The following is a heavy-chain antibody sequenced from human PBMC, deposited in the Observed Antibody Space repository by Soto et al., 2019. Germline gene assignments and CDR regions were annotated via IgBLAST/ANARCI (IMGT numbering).Heavy chain of an antibody. V-gene: IGHV3-49*03. CDR3: TRAREVGPQYDYVWGSYRRAKDV. CDR1: GFTFGDYA. CDR2: IRSKAYGGTT. D-gene: IGHD3-16*02. J-gene: IGHJ6*02. Sequence: GSLRLSCTASGFTFGDYAMSWFRQAPGKGLEWVGFIRSKAYGGTTEYAASVKGRFTISRDDSKSIAYLQMNSLKTEDTAVYYCTRAREVGPQYDYVWGSYRRAKDVWGQGTTVTVSS.